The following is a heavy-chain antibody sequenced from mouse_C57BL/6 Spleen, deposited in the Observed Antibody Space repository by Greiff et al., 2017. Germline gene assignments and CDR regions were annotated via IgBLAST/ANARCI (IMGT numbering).Heavy chain of an antibody. CDR2: INPNNGGT. D-gene: IGHD1-1*01. J-gene: IGHJ4*01. CDR3: ARWGTTVNAKDY. CDR1: GYTFTDYN. Sequence: EVKLVESGPELVKPGASVKISCKASGYTFTDYNMDWVKQSHGKSLEWIGDINPNNGGTIYNQKFKGKATLTVDKSSSTAYMELRSLTSANTAVYYCARWGTTVNAKDYWGQGTSVTVAS. V-gene: IGHV1-18*01.